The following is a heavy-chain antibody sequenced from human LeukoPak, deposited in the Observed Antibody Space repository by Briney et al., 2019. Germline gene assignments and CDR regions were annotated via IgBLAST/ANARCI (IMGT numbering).Heavy chain of an antibody. V-gene: IGHV1-69*05. CDR2: IIPIFGTA. CDR1: GGTFSSYA. J-gene: IGHJ3*02. CDR3: ARVRGGSYPDAFDI. D-gene: IGHD1-26*01. Sequence: EASVKVSCKASGGTFSSYAISWVRQAPGQGLEWMGGIIPIFGTANYAQKFQGRVTITTDESTSTAYMELSSLRSEDTAVYYCARVRGGSYPDAFDIWGQGTMVTVSS.